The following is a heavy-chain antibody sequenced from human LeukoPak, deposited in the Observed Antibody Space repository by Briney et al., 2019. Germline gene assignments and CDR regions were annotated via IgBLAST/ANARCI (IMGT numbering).Heavy chain of an antibody. D-gene: IGHD5-12*01. Sequence: SETLSLTCAVSGYSISSGYYWGWIRQPPGKGLEWIGSIYHSGSTYYNPSLKSRVTISVDTSKNQFSLKLSSVTAADTAVYYCARHWQWLRSFAGPFDTWGQGTMVTVSS. V-gene: IGHV4-38-2*01. CDR2: IYHSGST. J-gene: IGHJ3*02. CDR3: ARHWQWLRSFAGPFDT. CDR1: GYSISSGYY.